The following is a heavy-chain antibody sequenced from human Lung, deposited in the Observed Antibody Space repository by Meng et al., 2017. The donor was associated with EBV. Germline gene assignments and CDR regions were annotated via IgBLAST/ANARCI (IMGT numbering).Heavy chain of an antibody. Sequence: QITVKEAGPTLAKPTPALTLPCTFSGFSLSTSGVGVGWIRQPPGKALEWLALIYWDDDKRYSPSLKNRLTITKDTSKNQVVLTLTNIDPVDTATYYCAHRHRLRDFDYWGQGTLVTVSS. D-gene: IGHD4-17*01. V-gene: IGHV2-5*02. CDR1: GFSLSTSGVG. J-gene: IGHJ4*02. CDR2: IYWDDDK. CDR3: AHRHRLRDFDY.